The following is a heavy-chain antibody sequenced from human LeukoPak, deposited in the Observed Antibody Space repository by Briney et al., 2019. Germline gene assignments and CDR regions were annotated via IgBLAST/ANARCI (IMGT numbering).Heavy chain of an antibody. CDR2: IGTAGDT. CDR3: ARSVAGWRSAAAGYVDV. V-gene: IGHV3-13*01. J-gene: IGHJ6*03. CDR1: GFTVSSNY. Sequence: QAGGSLRLSCAASGFTVSSNYMSWVRQAPGKGLEWVSVIGTAGDTYYPGSVKGRFTISRDNAQNSFYLQMNDLRAGDTAVYYCARSVAGWRSAAAGYVDVWGKGTTVTVSS. D-gene: IGHD6-25*01.